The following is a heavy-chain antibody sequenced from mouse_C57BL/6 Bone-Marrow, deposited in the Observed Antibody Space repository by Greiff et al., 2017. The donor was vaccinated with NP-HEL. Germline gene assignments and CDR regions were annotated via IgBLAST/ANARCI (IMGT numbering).Heavy chain of an antibody. Sequence: QVQLQQSGAELVKPGASVKISCKASGYEFSNYWMNWVKQRPGKGLEWIGQIYPGDGDTNYNGKFKDQATLTADKSSTTAYMQRSRLTSEDSAVYFCARGAYWGQGTRVTVSA. V-gene: IGHV1-80*01. J-gene: IGHJ3*01. CDR1: GYEFSNYW. CDR3: ARGAY. CDR2: IYPGDGDT.